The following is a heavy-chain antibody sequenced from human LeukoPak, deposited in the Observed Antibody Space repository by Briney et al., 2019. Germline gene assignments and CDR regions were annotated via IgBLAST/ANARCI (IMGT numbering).Heavy chain of an antibody. J-gene: IGHJ4*02. Sequence: GGSLRLSCAASGFTFSSYAMTWVRQGPGQGLEWVSTVGESGDSIYYADSVKGRFIISRGNSKNTMYLQMNSLRAEDTATYYCARGHHGDSWGQGTLVTVSS. CDR1: GFTFSSYA. V-gene: IGHV3-23*01. CDR3: ARGHHGDS. D-gene: IGHD1-14*01. CDR2: VGESGDSI.